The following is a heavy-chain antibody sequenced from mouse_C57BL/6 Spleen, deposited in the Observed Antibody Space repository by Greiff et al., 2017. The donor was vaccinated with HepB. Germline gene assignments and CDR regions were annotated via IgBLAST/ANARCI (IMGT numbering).Heavy chain of an antibody. J-gene: IGHJ2*01. CDR2: IDPETGGT. CDR3: TRTTKDY. D-gene: IGHD5-5*01. CDR1: GYTFTDYE. V-gene: IGHV1-15*01. Sequence: VQLQQSGAELVRPGASVTLSCKASGYTFTDYEMHWVKQTPVHGLEWIGAIDPETGGTAYNQKFKGKAILTADKSSSTSYMELRSLTSEDSAVYYCTRTTKDYWGQGTTLTVSS.